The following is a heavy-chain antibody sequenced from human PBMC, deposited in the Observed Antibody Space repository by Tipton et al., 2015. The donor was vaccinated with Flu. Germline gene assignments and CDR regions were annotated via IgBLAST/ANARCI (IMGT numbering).Heavy chain of an antibody. CDR1: GDSISSRYY. V-gene: IGHV4-38-2*02. CDR3: ARRTFSNYVSEPKNWFDF. D-gene: IGHD4-11*01. Sequence: TLSLTCTISGDSISSRYYWGWIRRPPGKGLEWIGNICPGSPYYNPSLRSRVTMSVARSNDQFSLRLTSVTAADTAVYFCARRTFSNYVSEPKNWFDFWGQGTLVTVSS. J-gene: IGHJ5*01. CDR2: ICPGSP.